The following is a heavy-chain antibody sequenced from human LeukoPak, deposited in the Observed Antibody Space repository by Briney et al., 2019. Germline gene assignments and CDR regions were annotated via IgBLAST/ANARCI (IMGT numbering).Heavy chain of an antibody. D-gene: IGHD2-8*01. CDR1: GYTFTSYY. J-gene: IGHJ4*02. Sequence: ASVKVSCKASGYTFTSYYMHWVRQAPGQGLEWMGIINPSGGITAYAQKFQGRITMTRDMSTSTVYMELSSLRSEDTAVYYCARSQQLGYCTNGVWREFGYWGQGTLVTVSS. CDR2: INPSGGIT. V-gene: IGHV1-46*01. CDR3: ARSQQLGYCTNGVWREFGY.